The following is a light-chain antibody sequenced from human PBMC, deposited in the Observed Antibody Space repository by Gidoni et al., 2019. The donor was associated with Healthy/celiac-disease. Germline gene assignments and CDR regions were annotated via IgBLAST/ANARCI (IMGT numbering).Light chain of an antibody. CDR2: KDR. CDR1: ALPKQY. J-gene: IGLJ1*01. CDR3: QSADSSGTYV. Sequence: SYELTQPPSVSVSPGQTARITCAGDALPKQYAYWYQKKPGQAPVLVIYKDRERPSGIPERFSGSSSGTTVTLTISGVQAEDEADYYCQSADSSGTYVFGTGTKVTVL. V-gene: IGLV3-25*03.